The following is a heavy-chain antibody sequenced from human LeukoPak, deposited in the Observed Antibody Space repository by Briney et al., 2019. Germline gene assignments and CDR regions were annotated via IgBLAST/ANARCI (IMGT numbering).Heavy chain of an antibody. D-gene: IGHD2-15*01. CDR2: ISYTGST. CDR1: GRSFSSYF. J-gene: IGHJ5*02. CDR3: AREEECSGGSCYSYGWFDP. V-gene: IGHV4-59*01. Sequence: SETLSLTCALYGRSFSSYFWSCIRQSPGKGLEWIGHISYTGSTNYSPSLKSRVTISVDRSKNQFYLKLSSLTAADTAVYYCAREEECSGGSCYSYGWFDPWGQGTLVIVSS.